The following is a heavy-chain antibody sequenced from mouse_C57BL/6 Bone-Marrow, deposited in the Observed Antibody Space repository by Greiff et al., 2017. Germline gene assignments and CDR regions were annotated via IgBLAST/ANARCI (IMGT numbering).Heavy chain of an antibody. J-gene: IGHJ1*03. Sequence: VKLEESGPGLVQPSQSLSITCTVSGFSLTSYGVHWVRQSPGKGLEWLGVIWSGGSTDYNAAFISRLSISKDNSKSQVFFKMNSLQADDTAIYYCATPTIVTPGYFDVWGTGTTVTVSS. CDR1: GFSLTSYG. CDR2: IWSGGST. D-gene: IGHD2-5*01. CDR3: ATPTIVTPGYFDV. V-gene: IGHV2-2*01.